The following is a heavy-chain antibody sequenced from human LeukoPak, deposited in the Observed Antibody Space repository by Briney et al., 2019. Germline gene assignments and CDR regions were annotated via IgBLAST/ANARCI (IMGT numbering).Heavy chain of an antibody. CDR1: GGSISSGDYY. CDR3: EKKTAYDILTGYFIYYFDY. J-gene: IGHJ4*02. D-gene: IGHD3-9*01. Sequence: PSQTLSLTCTVSGGSISSGDYYWSWIRQPPGKGLEWIGYIYYSGSTYYNPSLKSRVTISVDTSKNQFSLKLSSVTAADTAVYYFEKKTAYDILTGYFIYYFDYWGQGTLVTVSS. V-gene: IGHV4-30-4*01. CDR2: IYYSGST.